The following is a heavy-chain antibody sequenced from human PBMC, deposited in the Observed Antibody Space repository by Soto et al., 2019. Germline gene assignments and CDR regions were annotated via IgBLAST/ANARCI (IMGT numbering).Heavy chain of an antibody. CDR2: IYHSGSS. V-gene: IGHV4-4*02. CDR1: GGSISSTNW. Sequence: QVQLQESGPGLVKPSGTLSLTCAVSGGSISSTNWWSWVRQPPGKGLEWIGEIYHSGSSNYNTSLKSRVTISVDKYKIQLSLKLTSVTAADTAVYYCARCPALQYYGSGNFDYWGQGTLVTVSS. J-gene: IGHJ4*02. CDR3: ARCPALQYYGSGNFDY. D-gene: IGHD3-10*01.